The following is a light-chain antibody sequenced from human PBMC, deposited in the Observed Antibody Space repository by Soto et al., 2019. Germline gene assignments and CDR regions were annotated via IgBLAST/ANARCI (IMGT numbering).Light chain of an antibody. CDR1: QSVTSTD. CDR2: GAS. CDR3: QHYGSSRT. Sequence: EMVLTQSPGTLSLTPGERATFSCRASQSVTSTDLAWYQQKPGQPPRVLIYGASSRATGIPDRFSGGGSGTDFTLTISELEPEDFAVYYCQHYGSSRTFGQGTKVDIK. V-gene: IGKV3-20*01. J-gene: IGKJ1*01.